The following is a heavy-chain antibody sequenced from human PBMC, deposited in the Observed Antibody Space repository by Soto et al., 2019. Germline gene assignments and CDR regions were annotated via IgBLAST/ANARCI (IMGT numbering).Heavy chain of an antibody. CDR3: GRAPGS. CDR1: GGSITSSSYY. J-gene: IGHJ5*02. CDR2: IYYSGRT. V-gene: IGHV4-39*02. Sequence: SETLSLTCTVSGGSITSSSYYWGWIRKPPGKGLEWIGNIYYSGRTTYNPSLNSRVTMSVDTSQNHFSLRLTSVTAADTGVYYCGRAPGSWGQGTLVTVSS. D-gene: IGHD5-12*01.